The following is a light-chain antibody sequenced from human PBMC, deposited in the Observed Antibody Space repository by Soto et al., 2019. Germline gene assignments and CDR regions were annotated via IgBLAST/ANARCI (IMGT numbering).Light chain of an antibody. CDR1: QSVSSSY. Sequence: EILLRQSPSTLSLSPGERATLTCRASQSVSSSYSAWYQQKPGQAPSLLIYGASSRATGIPDRFSGSGSGTDFTLTISRLEPEDFAVYYCQQYGSSFTFGPGTKVDIK. J-gene: IGKJ3*01. V-gene: IGKV3-20*01. CDR3: QQYGSSFT. CDR2: GAS.